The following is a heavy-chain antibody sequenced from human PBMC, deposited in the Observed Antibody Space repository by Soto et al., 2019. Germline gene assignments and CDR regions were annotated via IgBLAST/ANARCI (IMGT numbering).Heavy chain of an antibody. D-gene: IGHD3-3*01. V-gene: IGHV4-31*03. Sequence: TLSLTCTVSGGSISXXGYXXSWIRQHPEKSIERIGYIYYSGSTYYNPSLKSGVTISVDTSKNQFSLKLSSVTAADTAVYYCAGYSIRILEWLQDYWGKGTLVTVS. CDR3: AGYSIRILEWLQDY. CDR2: IYYSGST. J-gene: IGHJ4*02. CDR1: GGSISXXGYX.